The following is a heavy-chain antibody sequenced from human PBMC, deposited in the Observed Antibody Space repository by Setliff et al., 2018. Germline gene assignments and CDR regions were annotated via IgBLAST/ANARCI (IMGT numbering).Heavy chain of an antibody. D-gene: IGHD6-6*01. CDR3: AITSIAARPDFSFGY. V-gene: IGHV1-69*05. Sequence: SVKVSCKASGGTFSSYAISWVRQAPGQGLEWMGGIIPIFGSTSYAQKFQGRVTMTRDTSTSTVYMELSSLRSEDTAVYYCAITSIAARPDFSFGYWGQGTLVTVSS. CDR1: GGTFSSYA. J-gene: IGHJ4*02. CDR2: IIPIFGST.